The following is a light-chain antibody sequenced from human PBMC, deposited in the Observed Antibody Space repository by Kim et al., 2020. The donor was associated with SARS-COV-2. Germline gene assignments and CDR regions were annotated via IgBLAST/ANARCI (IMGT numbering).Light chain of an antibody. V-gene: IGKV1-39*01. J-gene: IGKJ2*01. CDR2: AAS. CDR1: QTICNV. Sequence: SASVGNRVTITSRASQTICNVLYWYQPTPGEAPKLLIHAASTLRRGVPSRFSGTGSGTDFTLTITSLQPGDFATYFCQQTYNTPYTLGQGTELEI. CDR3: QQTYNTPYT.